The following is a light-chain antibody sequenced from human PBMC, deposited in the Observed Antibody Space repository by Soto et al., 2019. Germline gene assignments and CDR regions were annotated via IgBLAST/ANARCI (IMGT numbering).Light chain of an antibody. Sequence: EIVLTQSPGSLSLSPGERATLSCRASQSVSSSLAWYQQKPGQAPRLLIYGTSSRATGIPDRFSGVGSGPDFTLTISRLEPEDSAVYYCHHYGSSRTFGQGTKVEIK. V-gene: IGKV3-20*01. CDR3: HHYGSSRT. J-gene: IGKJ1*01. CDR2: GTS. CDR1: QSVSSS.